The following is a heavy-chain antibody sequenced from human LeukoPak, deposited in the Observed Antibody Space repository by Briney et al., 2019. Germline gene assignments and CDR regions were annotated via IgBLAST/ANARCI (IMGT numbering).Heavy chain of an antibody. J-gene: IGHJ6*03. D-gene: IGHD1-1*01. CDR2: INPNSGGT. CDR3: AAGEGYYYYVNV. Sequence: ASVKVSCKASGYTFTGYYIHWVRQAPGQGLEWMGRINPNSGGTNYAQKFQGRVTMTRDTSITTAYMELSRLRFDDTAVYYCAAGEGYYYYVNVWGKGTTVTVSS. V-gene: IGHV1-2*06. CDR1: GYTFTGYY.